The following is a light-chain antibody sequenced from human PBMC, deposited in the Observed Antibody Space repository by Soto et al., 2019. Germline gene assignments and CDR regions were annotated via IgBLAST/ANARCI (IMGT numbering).Light chain of an antibody. CDR3: MQALQTPWT. J-gene: IGKJ1*01. CDR1: EVLLYNNTYNY. V-gene: IGKV2-28*01. Sequence: EIVMTQSPLTLPVTPGEPASVSCGSIEVLLYNNTYNYLDWYVQKPGQSPQLLIYLGSDRASGVPDRFSASGSGTDFTLKISRVEAEDVGVYYCMQALQTPWTFGQGTKVDIK. CDR2: LGS.